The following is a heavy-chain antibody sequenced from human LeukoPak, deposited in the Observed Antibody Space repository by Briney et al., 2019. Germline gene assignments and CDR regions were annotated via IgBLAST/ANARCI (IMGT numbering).Heavy chain of an antibody. CDR2: INPNSGGT. J-gene: IGHJ1*01. Sequence: ASVKVSCKASGYTFTGYYMHWVRQAPGQGLEWMGRINPNSGGTNYAQKFQGRVTMTRDMSISTAYMELSRLRSDDTAVYYCARGLPKAVFGVVIEDWGQGTLVTVSS. CDR1: GYTFTGYY. V-gene: IGHV1-2*06. D-gene: IGHD3-3*01. CDR3: ARGLPKAVFGVVIED.